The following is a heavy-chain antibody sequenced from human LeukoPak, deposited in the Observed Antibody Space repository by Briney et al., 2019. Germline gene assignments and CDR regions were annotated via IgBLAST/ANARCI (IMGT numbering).Heavy chain of an antibody. CDR2: ISAYNGNT. CDR3: ARDYGRQWEPRGSDP. D-gene: IGHD1-26*01. J-gene: IGHJ5*02. CDR1: GYTFTSYG. V-gene: IGHV1-18*01. Sequence: SVKVSCKASGYTFTSYGISWVRQAPGQGLEWMGWISAYNGNTNYAQKLQGKVTMTTDTSTNTAYMELRSLRSDDTAVYYCARDYGRQWEPRGSDPWGQGTLVTVSS.